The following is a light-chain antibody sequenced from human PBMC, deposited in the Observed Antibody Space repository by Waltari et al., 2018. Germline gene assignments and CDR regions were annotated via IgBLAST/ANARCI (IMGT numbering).Light chain of an antibody. V-gene: IGKV3-15*01. J-gene: IGKJ1*01. Sequence: EIVVTQSPATLSVSPGDRAILTCRASQSISSNLAWFQQNPGQSPRLLIYGASARASGVPARFSGSGSGTEFTLTITSLQSEDFAVYYCQQYHALPPSTFGQGTRV. CDR2: GAS. CDR1: QSISSN. CDR3: QQYHALPPST.